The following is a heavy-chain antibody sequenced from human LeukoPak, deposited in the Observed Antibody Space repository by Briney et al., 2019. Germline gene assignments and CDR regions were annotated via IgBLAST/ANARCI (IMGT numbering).Heavy chain of an antibody. CDR2: IYDSGST. Sequence: SETLSLTCAVSGGTISSSNWWRWGREPPGKGLEWIGEIYDSGSTNYNQSLKSRVTISVDKSKNKLSLKLSSVTAADTAVYYCASLRLTTGDYWGQGTLVTVSS. CDR3: ASLRLTTGDY. J-gene: IGHJ4*02. CDR1: GGTISSSNW. D-gene: IGHD3-3*01. V-gene: IGHV4-4*02.